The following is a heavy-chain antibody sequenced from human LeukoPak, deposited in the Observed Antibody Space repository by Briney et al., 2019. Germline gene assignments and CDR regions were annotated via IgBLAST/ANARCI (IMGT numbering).Heavy chain of an antibody. Sequence: GASVKVSCKASGYTFTVLTEYYIHWVRQAPGQGLEWMGWINPNNGGTKYAQKFQGRVTMTRDMSMNTAYMELSSLTSDDTAVYYCARRLGGSSEGYEFWGQGPLVTVSS. V-gene: IGHV1-2*02. D-gene: IGHD1-26*01. CDR1: GYTFTVLTEYY. J-gene: IGHJ4*02. CDR3: ARRLGGSSEGYEF. CDR2: INPNNGGT.